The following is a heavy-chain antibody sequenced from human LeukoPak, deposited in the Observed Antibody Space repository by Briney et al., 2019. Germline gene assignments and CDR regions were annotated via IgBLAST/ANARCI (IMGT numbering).Heavy chain of an antibody. D-gene: IGHD2-21*02. CDR3: ARAYCGGDCYSRDYYGMDV. J-gene: IGHJ6*02. CDR2: ISGSGGST. Sequence: GGSLRLSCAASGFTFSSYAMSWVRQAPGKGLEWVSAISGSGGSTYYADSVKGRFTISRDNAKNSLYLQMNSLRAEDTAVYYCARAYCGGDCYSRDYYGMDVWGQGTTVTVSS. V-gene: IGHV3-23*01. CDR1: GFTFSSYA.